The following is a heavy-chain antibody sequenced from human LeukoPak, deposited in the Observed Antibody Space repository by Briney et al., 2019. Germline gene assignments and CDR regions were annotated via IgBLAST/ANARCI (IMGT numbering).Heavy chain of an antibody. CDR1: GFSLTDYT. CDR3: ARDWDGSYFPLADY. D-gene: IGHD1-26*01. V-gene: IGHV3-21*01. J-gene: IGHJ4*02. CDR2: ISSSSSYI. Sequence: PGGSLRLSCESSGFSLTDYTMNWVRQAPGKGLEWVSSISSSSSYIYYADSVKGRFTISRDNAKNSLYLQMNSLRAEDTAVYYCARDWDGSYFPLADYWGQGTLVTVSS.